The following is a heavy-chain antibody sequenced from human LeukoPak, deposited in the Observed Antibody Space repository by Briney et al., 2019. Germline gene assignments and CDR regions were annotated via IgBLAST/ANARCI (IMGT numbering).Heavy chain of an antibody. CDR3: ARVVDGMDV. V-gene: IGHV4-30-2*01. CDR2: IYHSEST. J-gene: IGHJ6*02. D-gene: IGHD3-16*02. Sequence: SQTLSLTCAVSGGSISSGGYSWNWIRQPPGKGLEWIGYIYHSESTYYNPSLKSRVTISVDWSKNQFSLKLSSVTAADTAVYYCARVVDGMDVWGQGTTVTVSS. CDR1: GGSISSGGYS.